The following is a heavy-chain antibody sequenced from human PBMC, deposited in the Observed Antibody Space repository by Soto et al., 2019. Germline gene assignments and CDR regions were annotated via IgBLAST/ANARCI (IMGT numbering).Heavy chain of an antibody. D-gene: IGHD3-10*01. CDR1: GYTFTSYA. J-gene: IGHJ6*03. V-gene: IGHV1-3*01. CDR3: ARTITMVRGVKLFYYMDV. Sequence: ASVKVYCKASGYTFTSYAMHWVSHAPAQRLEWMGWIKAGNGNTKYSQKFQGRVPITRDTSASTAYMELSSLRSEDTAVYYCARTITMVRGVKLFYYMDVWGKGTTVTVSS. CDR2: IKAGNGNT.